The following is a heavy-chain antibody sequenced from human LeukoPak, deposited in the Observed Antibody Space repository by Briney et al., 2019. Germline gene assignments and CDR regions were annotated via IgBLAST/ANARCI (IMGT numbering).Heavy chain of an antibody. CDR2: IRYNGNNK. D-gene: IGHD1-26*01. J-gene: IGHJ4*02. CDR3: AKEEGSGSFFGY. V-gene: IGHV3-30*02. Sequence: PGGSLRLSCAASGFTFSSYGMHWVRQAPGKGLEWVAFIRYNGNNKYYADSVKGRFTISRDNSKNTLYLQMNSLRAEDTAVYYCAKEEGSGSFFGYWGQGALVTVSS. CDR1: GFTFSSYG.